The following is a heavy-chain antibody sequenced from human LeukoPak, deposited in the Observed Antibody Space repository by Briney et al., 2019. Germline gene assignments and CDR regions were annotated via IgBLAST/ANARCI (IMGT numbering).Heavy chain of an antibody. CDR1: GGSISSYY. V-gene: IGHV4-4*07. Sequence: SETLSLTCTVSGGSISSYYWSWIRQPAGKGLEWIGRIYTSGSTTYNPSLKSRVTMSVDTSKNQFSLKLSSVTAADTAVYYCARDLGTTGEVKFDPWGQGTLVTVSS. CDR2: IYTSGST. CDR3: ARDLGTTGEVKFDP. J-gene: IGHJ5*02. D-gene: IGHD4-17*01.